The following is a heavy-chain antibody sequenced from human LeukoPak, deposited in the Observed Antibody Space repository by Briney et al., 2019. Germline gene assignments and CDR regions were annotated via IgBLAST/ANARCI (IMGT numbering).Heavy chain of an antibody. CDR2: MNPNSGNT. D-gene: IGHD6-19*01. CDR1: GYTFTSYD. Sequence: GASVKVSCKASGYTFTSYDINWVRQATGQGLEWMGWMNPNSGNTGYAQKFQGRVTITRNTSISTAYMELSSLRSEDTAVYYCARRAVAGSTLYYYYYYYMDVWGKGTTVTVSS. CDR3: ARRAVAGSTLYYYYYYYMDV. J-gene: IGHJ6*03. V-gene: IGHV1-8*01.